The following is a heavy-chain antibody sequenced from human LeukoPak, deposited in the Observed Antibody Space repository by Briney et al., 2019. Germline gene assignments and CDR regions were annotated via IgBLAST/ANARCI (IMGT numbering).Heavy chain of an antibody. J-gene: IGHJ4*02. CDR1: GFSVSAIY. CDR2: I. V-gene: IGHV3-53*01. D-gene: IGHD3-9*01. CDR3: AMTDDILIASSY. Sequence: GGSLRLSCTVSGFSVSAIYLSWVRQVPGKGLQWVSGIESLEGRFTVSRDFSKNILYLQMNSLRAEDTGVYYCAMTDDILIASSYWGQGTSVTVSS.